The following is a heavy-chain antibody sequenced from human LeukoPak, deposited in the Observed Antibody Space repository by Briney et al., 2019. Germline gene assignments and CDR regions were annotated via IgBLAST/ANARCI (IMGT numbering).Heavy chain of an antibody. J-gene: IGHJ4*02. Sequence: SETLSLTCAVSGGSFSGYYWSWIRQPPGKGLEWIGEINHSGSTNYNPSLKSRVTISVDTPKNQFSLKLSSVTAADTAVYYCARAPSIAVAGTGGSYYFDYWGQGTLVTVSS. D-gene: IGHD6-19*01. V-gene: IGHV4-34*01. CDR2: INHSGST. CDR1: GGSFSGYY. CDR3: ARAPSIAVAGTGGSYYFDY.